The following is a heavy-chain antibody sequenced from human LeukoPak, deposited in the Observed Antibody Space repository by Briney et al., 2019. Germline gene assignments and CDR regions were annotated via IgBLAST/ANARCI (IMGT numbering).Heavy chain of an antibody. J-gene: IGHJ4*02. V-gene: IGHV3-48*02. D-gene: IGHD6-25*01. CDR2: ISSSSSNI. Sequence: GGSLRLSRAASGFTFSSYGMSWVCQAPGKGVERVSYISSSSSNIYYADSVKGRFTISRDNAKDSLYLQMNSVRDEDTAVYYCARDWGLSGYVLDHWGQGTLVTVSS. CDR1: GFTFSSYG. CDR3: ARDWGLSGYVLDH.